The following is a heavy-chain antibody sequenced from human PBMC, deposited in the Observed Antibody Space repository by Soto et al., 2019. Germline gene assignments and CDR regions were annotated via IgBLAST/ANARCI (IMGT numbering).Heavy chain of an antibody. D-gene: IGHD1-20*01. CDR2: IYYSGST. V-gene: IGHV4-59*01. CDR3: ARVSDNWNLGYYYGMDV. Sequence: SETPSLTCTVSGGSISSYYWSWIRQPPGKGLEWIGYIYYSGSTNYNPSLKSRVTISVDTSKNQFSLKLSSVTAADTAVYYCARVSDNWNLGYYYGMDVWGQGTTVTVSS. CDR1: GGSISSYY. J-gene: IGHJ6*02.